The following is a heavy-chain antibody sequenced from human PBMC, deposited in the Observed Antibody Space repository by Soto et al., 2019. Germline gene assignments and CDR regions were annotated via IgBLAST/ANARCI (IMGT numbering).Heavy chain of an antibody. CDR2: ISWNSGSI. V-gene: IGHV3-9*01. CDR1: GFTFDDYA. CDR3: ATAAAGLDAFDI. D-gene: IGHD6-13*01. J-gene: IGHJ3*02. Sequence: EVQLVESGGGLVQPGRSLRLSCAASGFTFDDYAMHWVRQAPGKGLEWGSGISWNSGSIGYADSVKGRFTISRDNAKNSLYLQMNSLRAEDTALYYCATAAAGLDAFDIWGQGTMVTVSS.